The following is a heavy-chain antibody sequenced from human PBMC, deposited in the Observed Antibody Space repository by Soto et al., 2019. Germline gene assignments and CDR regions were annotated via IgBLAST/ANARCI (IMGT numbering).Heavy chain of an antibody. D-gene: IGHD3-3*01. Sequence: GGSVRLSCAASGFTFSSYGMHWVRQAPGKRQEWVAVISYDGSNKYYADSVKGRFTISRDNSKNTLYLQMNSLRAEDTAVYYCAKGPLYPQLEWSDWFDPWGQGTLVTVSS. CDR1: GFTFSSYG. CDR2: ISYDGSNK. V-gene: IGHV3-30*18. J-gene: IGHJ5*02. CDR3: AKGPLYPQLEWSDWFDP.